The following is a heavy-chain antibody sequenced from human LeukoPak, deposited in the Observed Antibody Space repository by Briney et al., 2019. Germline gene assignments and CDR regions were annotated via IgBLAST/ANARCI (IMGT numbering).Heavy chain of an antibody. J-gene: IGHJ4*02. Sequence: SETLSLTCTVSGGSISSYYWSWIRQPPGKGLEWIGYIYYSGSTSYNPSLKSRVTISVDTSKNQFSLKLSSVTAADTAVYYCARTPYGEEDYWGQGTLVTVSS. D-gene: IGHD2-15*01. CDR2: IYYSGST. V-gene: IGHV4-59*08. CDR3: ARTPYGEEDY. CDR1: GGSISSYY.